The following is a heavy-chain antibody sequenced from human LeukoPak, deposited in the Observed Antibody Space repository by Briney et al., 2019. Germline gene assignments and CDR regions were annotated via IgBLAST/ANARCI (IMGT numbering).Heavy chain of an antibody. CDR2: MNPNSGNT. V-gene: IGHV1-8*01. CDR1: GYTSTSYD. J-gene: IGHJ4*02. Sequence: ASVKVSCKASGYTSTSYDINWVRQATGQGLEWMGWMNPNSGNTGYAQKFQGRVTMTRNTSISTAYMELSRLRSDDTAVYYCARELRFLEWLLIDYWGQGTLVTVSS. CDR3: ARELRFLEWLLIDY. D-gene: IGHD3-3*01.